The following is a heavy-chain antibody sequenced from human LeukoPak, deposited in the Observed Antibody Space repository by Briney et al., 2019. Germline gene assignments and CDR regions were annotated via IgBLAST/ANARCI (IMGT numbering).Heavy chain of an antibody. CDR1: GFTVSSNY. Sequence: GGSLRLSCAASGFTVSSNYMGGVRQAPGKGLEWVSVIYTDGRTYSADSMKGRFTLSRDNSKNTLYLQMSSLRAEDTAVYYCARRRAASWSFDSWGQGTLVTVSS. CDR3: ARRRAASWSFDS. CDR2: IYTDGRT. J-gene: IGHJ4*02. V-gene: IGHV3-66*04. D-gene: IGHD6-13*01.